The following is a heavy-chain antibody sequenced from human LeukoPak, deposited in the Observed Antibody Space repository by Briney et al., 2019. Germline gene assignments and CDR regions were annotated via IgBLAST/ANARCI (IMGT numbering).Heavy chain of an antibody. Sequence: GGSLRLSCAASGFTFSNDAMSWVRQAPGKGLEWVSAFSGSGGSTYYADSVKGRFTISRDNSKNTLYLQMNSLRAEDTAVYYCEKDVGYCSSTTCYKPFDYWGQGTLVTVSS. CDR2: FSGSGGST. V-gene: IGHV3-23*01. CDR3: EKDVGYCSSTTCYKPFDY. CDR1: GFTFSNDA. D-gene: IGHD2-2*02. J-gene: IGHJ4*02.